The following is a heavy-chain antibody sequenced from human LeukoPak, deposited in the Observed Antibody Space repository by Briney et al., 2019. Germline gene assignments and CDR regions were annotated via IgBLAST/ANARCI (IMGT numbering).Heavy chain of an antibody. Sequence: GGSLRLSCAASGFTFSSYGMHWVRQAPGKGLEWVAVIWYDGSNKYYADSVKGRFTISRDNSKNTLYLQMNSLRAEDTAVYYCAKMGEDQSDFDYWGQGTLVTVSS. V-gene: IGHV3-33*06. CDR3: AKMGEDQSDFDY. CDR1: GFTFSSYG. CDR2: IWYDGSNK. D-gene: IGHD3-16*01. J-gene: IGHJ4*02.